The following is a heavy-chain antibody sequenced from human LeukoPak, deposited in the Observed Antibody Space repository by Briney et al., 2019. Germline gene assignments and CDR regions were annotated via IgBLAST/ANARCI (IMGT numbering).Heavy chain of an antibody. CDR1: GFTFRDYA. J-gene: IGHJ5*02. CDR2: IWFDGSDE. CDR3: ARGSGTFDGAFDP. D-gene: IGHD1-26*01. Sequence: GGSLRLSCAASGFTFRDYAMHWVRQAPGKGLEWVAVIWFDGSDEYYADSVKGRFTISRDNSKNTLFLLMNSPRDDDTAAYYCARGSGTFDGAFDPWGEGTLVTVSS. V-gene: IGHV3-33*01.